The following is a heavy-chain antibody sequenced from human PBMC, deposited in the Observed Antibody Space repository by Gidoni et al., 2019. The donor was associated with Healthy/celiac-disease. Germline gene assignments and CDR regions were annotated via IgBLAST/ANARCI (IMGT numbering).Heavy chain of an antibody. V-gene: IGHV4-38-2*02. D-gene: IGHD3-16*01. CDR1: GYSISRGYY. CDR2: IYHSGST. Sequence: QVQLQESGPGLVKPSETLSLTCAVSGYSISRGYYWGWIRQPPGKGLEWIGSIYHSGSTYYNPSLKSRVTISVDTSKNQFSRKLSSVTAADTAVYYCARDSRWYDYVSLGFDPWGQGTLVTVSS. CDR3: ARDSRWYDYVSLGFDP. J-gene: IGHJ5*02.